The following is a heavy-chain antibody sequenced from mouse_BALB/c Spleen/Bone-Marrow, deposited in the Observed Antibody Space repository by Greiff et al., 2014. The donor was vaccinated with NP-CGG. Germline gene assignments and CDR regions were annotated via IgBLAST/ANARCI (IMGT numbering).Heavy chain of an antibody. CDR3: GGGDYRYDPLAN. D-gene: IGHD2-14*01. CDR2: IDTSDSYI. Sequence: QVQLQQSGAELVMPGASVKMSCKASGYTFTDYWMHWVKQRPGQGLEWIGAIDTSDSYISYNQKFKGKATLTVDESSSTAYMQLSSLTSEGSAVYGWGGGDYRYDPLANWGQGTLVTVSA. CDR1: GYTFTDYW. J-gene: IGHJ3*01. V-gene: IGHV1-69*01.